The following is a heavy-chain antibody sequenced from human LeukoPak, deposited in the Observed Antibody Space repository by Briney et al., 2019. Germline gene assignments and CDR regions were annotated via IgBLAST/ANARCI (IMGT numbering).Heavy chain of an antibody. CDR2: IYNSGST. Sequence: PSETLSLTCSVSGGSISNYYWSWIRQSPGKGPEWIGYIYNSGSTNYNPSLKSRVTISVDTSKNQFSLKLSSVTAADTAVYYCARDRLQLQSWGQGTLVTVSS. V-gene: IGHV4-59*01. CDR1: GGSISNYY. J-gene: IGHJ5*02. CDR3: ARDRLQLQS. D-gene: IGHD1-1*01.